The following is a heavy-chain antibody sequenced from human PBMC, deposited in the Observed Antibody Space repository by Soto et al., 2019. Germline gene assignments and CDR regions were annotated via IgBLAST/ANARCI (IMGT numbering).Heavy chain of an antibody. V-gene: IGHV4-59*08. CDR3: VRQGSGNPHGLVDV. J-gene: IGHJ6*02. CDR2: VYYTGGT. CDR1: SGPSSSHN. D-gene: IGHD1-26*01. Sequence: QVQLQQSGPGLVKPSETLSLTCTVSSGPSSSHNWGWIRQPPGRGLEWIGYVYYTGGTSYNPSISSRVTISADTSTNHISLTLSSVTAADTAVSYCVRQGSGNPHGLVDVWGQGTTVSVSS.